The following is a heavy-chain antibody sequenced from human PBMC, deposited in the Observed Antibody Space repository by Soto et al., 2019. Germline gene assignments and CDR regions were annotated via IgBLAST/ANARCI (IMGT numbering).Heavy chain of an antibody. CDR2: MKQDDSEK. Sequence: EVQLVESGGTLVQPGGSLRLSCAASGLTFSSPWMSWVRQAPGKGLEWVANMKQDDSEKYYLEYVKGRFTISRDNTKNSLDLQMNSLRVEDTAVYYCTRDDYYGGTSRDWGQGTLVTVSS. J-gene: IGHJ4*02. D-gene: IGHD4-17*01. CDR1: GLTFSSPW. V-gene: IGHV3-7*01. CDR3: TRDDYYGGTSRD.